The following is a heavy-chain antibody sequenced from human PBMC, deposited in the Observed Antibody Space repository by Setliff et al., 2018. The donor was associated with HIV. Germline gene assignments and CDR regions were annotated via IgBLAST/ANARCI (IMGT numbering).Heavy chain of an antibody. CDR1: GYTFSNYA. CDR3: ARDSSLNIMGQNYMGV. J-gene: IGHJ6*03. CDR2: INAGSGNT. Sequence: ASVKVSCKASGYTFSNYAMHWVRQAPGQRLEWMGWINAGSGNTKYSQNFQDRVTITRNTSATTAYMELSSLRSEDTAVYYCARDSSLNIMGQNYMGVWGKGTTVTVSS. V-gene: IGHV1-3*01. D-gene: IGHD3-10*01.